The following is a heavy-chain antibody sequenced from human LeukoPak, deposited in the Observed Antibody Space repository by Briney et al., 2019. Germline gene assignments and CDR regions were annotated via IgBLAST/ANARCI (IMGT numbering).Heavy chain of an antibody. D-gene: IGHD6-6*01. V-gene: IGHV3-11*04. J-gene: IGHJ3*02. CDR2: ISSSSTAI. CDR3: AREYSSSSGRAFDI. Sequence: PGGSLRLSCAASGFTFSDYYMSWIRQAPGKGLEWVSYISSSSTAIYYADSVKGRFTISRDNAKNSLSLQMNSLRAEDTAVYYCAREYSSSSGRAFDIWGQGTMVTVSS. CDR1: GFTFSDYY.